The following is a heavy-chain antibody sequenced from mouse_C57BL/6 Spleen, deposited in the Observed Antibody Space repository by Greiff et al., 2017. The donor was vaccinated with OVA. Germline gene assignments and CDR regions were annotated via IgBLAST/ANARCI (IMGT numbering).Heavy chain of an antibody. CDR2: IYPGSGST. CDR1: GYTFTSYW. Sequence: QVQLKQPGAELVKPGASVKMSCKASGYTFTSYWITWVKQRPGQGLEWIGDIYPGSGSTNYNEKFKSKATLTVDTSSSTAYMQLSSLTSEDSAVYYCARYKLGRDWYFDVWHRDHGHRLL. D-gene: IGHD4-1*01. CDR3: ARYKLGRDWYFDV. J-gene: IGHJ1*03. V-gene: IGHV1-55*01.